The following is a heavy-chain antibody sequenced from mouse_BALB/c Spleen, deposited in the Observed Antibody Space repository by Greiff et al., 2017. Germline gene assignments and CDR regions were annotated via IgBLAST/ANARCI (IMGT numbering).Heavy chain of an antibody. CDR2: IDPSDSET. CDR3: ARLGDGYYGAMDY. V-gene: IGHV1S126*01. Sequence: VQLVESGPQLVRPGASVKISCKASGYSFTSYWMHWVKQRPGQGLEWIGMIDPSDSETRLNQKFKDKATLTVDKSSSTAYMQLSSPTSEDSAVYYCARLGDGYYGAMDYWGQGTSVTVSS. CDR1: GYSFTSYW. D-gene: IGHD2-3*01. J-gene: IGHJ4*01.